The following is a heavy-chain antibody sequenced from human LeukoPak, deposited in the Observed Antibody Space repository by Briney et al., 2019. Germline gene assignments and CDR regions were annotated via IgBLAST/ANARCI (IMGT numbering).Heavy chain of an antibody. CDR1: GGSXXSXSYY. CDR3: ASSSVLLWFGELAFDY. Sequence: ETLSLTXXXXGGSXXSXSYYWGWVRQPPGKGREWIGRIYYSGSTYYNPSLKSRITISVYTSKNQFSLKLSSVTAADTAVYYCASSSVLLWFGELAFDYWGQGTLVTVS. V-gene: IGHV4-39*01. CDR2: IYYSGST. D-gene: IGHD3-10*01. J-gene: IGHJ4*02.